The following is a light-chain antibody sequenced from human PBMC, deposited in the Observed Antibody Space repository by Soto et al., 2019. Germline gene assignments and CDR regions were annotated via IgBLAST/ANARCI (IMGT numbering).Light chain of an antibody. V-gene: IGLV1-44*01. CDR1: ISNIGSNT. CDR2: SYN. CDR3: AARENSLNAVG. Sequence: QSVLTQPPSASGTPGQRVTISCSGSISNIGSNTVSWFQQLPGAAPKLLIHSYNQRPSGVPDRFAGSKSGTSASLAISGLQSEDEADYFCAARENSLNAVGFGGGTKLTVL. J-gene: IGLJ2*01.